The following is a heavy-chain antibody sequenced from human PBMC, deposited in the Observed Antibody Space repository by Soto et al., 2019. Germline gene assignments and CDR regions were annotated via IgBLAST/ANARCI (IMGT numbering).Heavy chain of an antibody. D-gene: IGHD6-19*01. CDR2: INGRGDGT. V-gene: IGHV3-23*01. CDR1: GFAFSSYV. Sequence: EVQLLESGGGLGQPGGSLRLSCAASGFAFSSYVMSWVRQAPGKGLEWVSTINGRGDGTYYADSVRGRFTISKDNSKNTLYLQMNSLGAEDTAVYYCATRNAGWYFDNWGQGTLVTVSS. CDR3: ATRNAGWYFDN. J-gene: IGHJ4*02.